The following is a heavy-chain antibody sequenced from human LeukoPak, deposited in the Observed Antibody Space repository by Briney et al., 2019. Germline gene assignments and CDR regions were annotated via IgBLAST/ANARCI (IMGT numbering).Heavy chain of an antibody. V-gene: IGHV1-2*02. Sequence: ASVKVPSKASGYSFTAFYIHWVRQAPGQGLEWMGWIHPRSGETNYAYKFRGRVTMTRDTSISTTYMDLGSLGSDDTAVYYCARDGEYGTGSYYRGCFDYWGQGTLVTVSS. J-gene: IGHJ4*02. CDR2: IHPRSGET. D-gene: IGHD3-10*01. CDR3: ARDGEYGTGSYYRGCFDY. CDR1: GYSFTAFY.